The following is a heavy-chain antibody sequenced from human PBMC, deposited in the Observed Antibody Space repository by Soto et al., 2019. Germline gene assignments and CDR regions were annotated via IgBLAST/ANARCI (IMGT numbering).Heavy chain of an antibody. CDR2: IYKRATT. Sequence: QVQLLESGPGLVKPSQTLSLTCSVSGDSISNLDYFWAWIRQPPGQALEYIGYIYKRATTYYNPSFESRVAISVDTSTSQFSLTVTSVTAADTAVYFCARGRYCLTGRCFPNWFDSWGQGALVTVSS. V-gene: IGHV4-30-4*01. CDR1: GDSISNLDYF. CDR3: ARGRYCLTGRCFPNWFDS. D-gene: IGHD7-27*01. J-gene: IGHJ5*01.